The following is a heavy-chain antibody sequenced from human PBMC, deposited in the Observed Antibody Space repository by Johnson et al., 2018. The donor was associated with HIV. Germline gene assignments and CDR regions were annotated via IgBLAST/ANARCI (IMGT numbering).Heavy chain of an antibody. CDR2: IRYDGSNK. J-gene: IGHJ3*02. CDR3: AKDGDRWPQPPGDAFDI. CDR1: GFSFSTYG. V-gene: IGHV3-30*02. Sequence: QVQLVESGGGVVQPGGSLRLSCGASGFSFSTYGMHWVRQAPGKGLEWLAFIRYDGSNKYYADSVKGRFTISRDNSKNTLYLQMNSLRAEDTAVYYCAKDGDRWPQPPGDAFDIWGQGTMVTVSS. D-gene: IGHD5-24*01.